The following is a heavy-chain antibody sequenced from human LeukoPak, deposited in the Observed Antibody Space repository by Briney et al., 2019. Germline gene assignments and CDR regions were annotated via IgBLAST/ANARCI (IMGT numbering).Heavy chain of an antibody. V-gene: IGHV3-30*03. CDR2: ISYDGSNK. J-gene: IGHJ4*02. CDR3: ARDYCSSISCMDY. D-gene: IGHD2-2*01. CDR1: GFTFSSYG. Sequence: PGGSLRLSCAASGFTFSSYGMHWVRQAPGKGLEWVAVISYDGSNKYYADSVKGRFTISRDNSKNTLYLQMNSLRAEDTAVYYCARDYCSSISCMDYWGQGTLVTVSS.